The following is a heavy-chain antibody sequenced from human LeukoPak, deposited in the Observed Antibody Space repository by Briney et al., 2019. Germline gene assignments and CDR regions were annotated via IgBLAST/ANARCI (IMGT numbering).Heavy chain of an antibody. J-gene: IGHJ4*02. Sequence: ASVTVSCKASGYNFTDYYIHWVRQAPGQGVEWMGWINTETGDTNYAQKFQDRVTLTRDTSLITFYMALSSLRSDDTAMYYCARGAKAFWGQGTLLTVSS. CDR3: ARGAKAF. V-gene: IGHV1-2*02. CDR2: INTETGDT. CDR1: GYNFTDYY.